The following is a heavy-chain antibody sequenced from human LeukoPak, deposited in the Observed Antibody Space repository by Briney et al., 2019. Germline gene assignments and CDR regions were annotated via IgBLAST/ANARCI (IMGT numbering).Heavy chain of an antibody. CDR1: GYNFNNSW. J-gene: IGHJ3*01. CDR3: ARRWVTEDAYDV. D-gene: IGHD4-23*01. Sequence: KPGESLKISCKGSGYNFNNSWIGWVRQMPGKGLEWMGLIYPGDSDTRYSPSFQGQVTISVDRSKTTAYVQWGSLKASDTAIYYCARRWVTEDAYDVWGQGTMVTVSS. V-gene: IGHV5-51*03. CDR2: IYPGDSDT.